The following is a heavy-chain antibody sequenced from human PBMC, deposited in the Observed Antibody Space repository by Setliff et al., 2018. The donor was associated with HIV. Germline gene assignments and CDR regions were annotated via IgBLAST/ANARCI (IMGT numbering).Heavy chain of an antibody. J-gene: IGHJ4*02. V-gene: IGHV1-69*04. Sequence: SVKVSCKASRSTFNSHTINWVRQAPGQGLDWMGRIIPILGVANYAQRFQGKVTITADESTSTAYMELSGLRSEDTAVYYCARDSYDILTGYPYYFDYWGQGTLVTVSS. CDR2: IIPILGVA. CDR3: ARDSYDILTGYPYYFDY. D-gene: IGHD3-9*01. CDR1: RSTFNSHT.